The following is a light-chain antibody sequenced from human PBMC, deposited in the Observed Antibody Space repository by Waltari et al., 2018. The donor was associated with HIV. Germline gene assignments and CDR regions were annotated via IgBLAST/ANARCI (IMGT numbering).Light chain of an antibody. CDR3: QQYTNWPIT. J-gene: IGKJ5*01. CDR2: GAS. CDR1: QSVSSN. Sequence: EIVMTQSPVTLSVSPGERATLSCRASQSVSSNLAWYQQKPGQAPRLLIYGASARATGIPARLSGSGSGTEFTLTISSLQSEDFALCYCQQYTNWPITFGQGTRLEIK. V-gene: IGKV3-15*01.